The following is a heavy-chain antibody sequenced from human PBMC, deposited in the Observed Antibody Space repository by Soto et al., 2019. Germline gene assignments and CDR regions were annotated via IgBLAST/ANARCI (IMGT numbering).Heavy chain of an antibody. CDR1: GFTVSSNY. V-gene: IGHV3-53*04. Sequence: GGSLRLSCAASGFTVSSNYMSWGRQAPGKGLEWVSVIYSGGSTYYADSVKGRFTISRHNSKNTLYLQMNSLRAEDTAVYYCARGDGGGYYYYGMDVWGQGTTVTVSS. J-gene: IGHJ6*02. CDR3: ARGDGGGYYYYGMDV. D-gene: IGHD2-21*01. CDR2: IYSGGST.